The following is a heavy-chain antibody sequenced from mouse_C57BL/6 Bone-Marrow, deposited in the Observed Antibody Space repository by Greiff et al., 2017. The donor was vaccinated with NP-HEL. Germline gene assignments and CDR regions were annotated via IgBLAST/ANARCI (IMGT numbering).Heavy chain of an antibody. D-gene: IGHD2-10*01. CDR3: ARPYYLFDY. CDR1: GYAFSSSW. CDR2: IYPGDGDT. J-gene: IGHJ2*01. V-gene: IGHV1-82*01. Sequence: QVQLQQSGPELVKPGASVKISCKASGYAFSSSWMNWVKQRPGKGLEWIGRIYPGDGDTNYNGKFKGKATLTADKSSSTAYTQLSSLTSEDSAVYFCARPYYLFDYWGQGTTLTVSS.